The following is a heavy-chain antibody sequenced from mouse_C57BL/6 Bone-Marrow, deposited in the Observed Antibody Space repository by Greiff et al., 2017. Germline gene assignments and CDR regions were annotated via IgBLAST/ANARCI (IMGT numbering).Heavy chain of an antibody. J-gene: IGHJ2*01. D-gene: IGHD4-1*01. V-gene: IGHV1-55*01. CDR2: IYPGSGST. Sequence: QVQLQQPGAELVKPGASVKMSCKASGYTFTSYWITWVKQRPGQGLEWIGDIYPGSGSTNYNEKFKSKATLTADTSSSTAYMQLSSLTSEDSAVXYCARRRTNWEGSDYWGQGTTLTVSS. CDR1: GYTFTSYW. CDR3: ARRRTNWEGSDY.